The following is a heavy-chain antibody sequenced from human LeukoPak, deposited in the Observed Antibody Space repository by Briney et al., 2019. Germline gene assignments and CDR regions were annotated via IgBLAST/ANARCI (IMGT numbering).Heavy chain of an antibody. D-gene: IGHD3-9*01. CDR1: GGSISSHY. Sequence: SETLSLTCTVSGGSISSHYWSWIRQPPGKGLEWIGYIYYSGSTNYNPSLKSRVTISVDTSKSQFSLKLSSVTAADTAVYYCAKDRFTPLRYFDWLSPDSDPYFDYWGQGTLVTVSS. CDR3: AKDRFTPLRYFDWLSPDSDPYFDY. J-gene: IGHJ4*02. V-gene: IGHV4-59*11. CDR2: IYYSGST.